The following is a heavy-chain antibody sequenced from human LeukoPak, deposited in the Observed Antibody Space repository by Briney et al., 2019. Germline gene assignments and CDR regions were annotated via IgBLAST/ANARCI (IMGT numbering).Heavy chain of an antibody. Sequence: GGSLRLSSAASGFTFSSYSMNWVRQAPGKGLEWVSYISSSSSTIYYADSVKGRFTISRDNAKNSLYLQMNSLRAEDTALYYCARGQQLVKTDWGQGTLVTVSS. J-gene: IGHJ4*02. CDR3: ARGQQLVKTD. D-gene: IGHD6-13*01. CDR2: ISSSSSTI. V-gene: IGHV3-48*01. CDR1: GFTFSSYS.